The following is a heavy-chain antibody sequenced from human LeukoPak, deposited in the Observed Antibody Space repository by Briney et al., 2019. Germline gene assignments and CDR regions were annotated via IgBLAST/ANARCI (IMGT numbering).Heavy chain of an antibody. CDR1: RFTFSSYW. CDR2: IKQDGSEK. J-gene: IGHJ6*04. V-gene: IGHV3-7*01. Sequence: GGSLRLSCAASRFTFSSYWMSWVRQAPGKGLEWVANIKQDGSEKYYVDSMKGRFTISRDNAKNSLYLQMNSLRAEDTAVYYCARMPRGPDVWGKGTTVTVSS. CDR3: ARMPRGPDV. D-gene: IGHD2-2*01.